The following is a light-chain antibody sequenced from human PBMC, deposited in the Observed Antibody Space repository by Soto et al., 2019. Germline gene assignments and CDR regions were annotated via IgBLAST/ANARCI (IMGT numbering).Light chain of an antibody. CDR3: QQYGASPFT. V-gene: IGKV3-11*01. CDR2: DAS. J-gene: IGKJ3*01. CDR1: QSVSSF. Sequence: EVVLTQSPDTLSLSPGERATLSCRASQSVSSFLAWYQQKPGQAPRLLIYDASNRATGIPARFSGSGSGTDFTLTISSLEPEDFAVYYCQQYGASPFTFGPGTRLEI.